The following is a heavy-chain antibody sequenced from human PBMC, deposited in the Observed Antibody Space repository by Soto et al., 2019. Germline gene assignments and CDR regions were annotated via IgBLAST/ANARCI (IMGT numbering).Heavy chain of an antibody. Sequence: PGGSLRLSCAASGFTFSSYSMNWVRQAPGKGLEWVSYISSSSSTIYYADSVKGRFTISRDNAKNSLYLQMNSLRDEDTAVYYCAGSAYSSSHYDFDYWGQGTLVTVSS. J-gene: IGHJ4*02. CDR2: ISSSSSTI. V-gene: IGHV3-48*02. CDR3: AGSAYSSSHYDFDY. CDR1: GFTFSSYS. D-gene: IGHD6-6*01.